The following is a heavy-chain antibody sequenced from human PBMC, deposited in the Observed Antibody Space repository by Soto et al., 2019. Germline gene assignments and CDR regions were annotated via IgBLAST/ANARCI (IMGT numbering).Heavy chain of an antibody. CDR3: ARGARITMVRGAYFDY. J-gene: IGHJ4*02. Sequence: SETLSLTCTVSGGSISSGGYYWSWIRQHPGKGLEWIGYIYYSGSTYYNPSLKSRVTISVDTSKNQFSLKLSSVTAADTAVYYCARGARITMVRGAYFDYWGQGTLVTVSS. D-gene: IGHD3-10*01. CDR1: GGSISSGGYY. V-gene: IGHV4-31*03. CDR2: IYYSGST.